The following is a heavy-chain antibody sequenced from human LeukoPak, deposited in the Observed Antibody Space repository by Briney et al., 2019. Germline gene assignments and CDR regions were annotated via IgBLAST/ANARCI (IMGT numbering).Heavy chain of an antibody. CDR1: GFTFSSYS. CDR2: ISSSSSTI. Sequence: GGSLRLSCAASGFTFSSYSMNWVRQAPGKGLEWVSYISSSSSTISYADSVKGRFIISRDNAKSSLYLQMNSLRAEDTAVYYCARSGSGYSFDYWGQGTLVTVSS. D-gene: IGHD3-22*01. V-gene: IGHV3-48*04. CDR3: ARSGSGYSFDY. J-gene: IGHJ4*02.